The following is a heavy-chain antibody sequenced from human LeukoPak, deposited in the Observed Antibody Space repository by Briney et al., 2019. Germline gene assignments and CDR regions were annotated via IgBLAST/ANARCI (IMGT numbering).Heavy chain of an antibody. V-gene: IGHV3-7*01. Sequence: GGSLRLSCAASGFTFSSYWMSWVRQAPGKGLEWVANIKQDGSEKYYVDSVKGRFTISRDNAKNSLYLQMNSLRAEDMAVYYCARDQEDSSNDYWGQGTLVTVSS. CDR1: GFTFSSYW. CDR3: ARDQEDSSNDY. CDR2: IKQDGSEK. J-gene: IGHJ4*02. D-gene: IGHD6-6*01.